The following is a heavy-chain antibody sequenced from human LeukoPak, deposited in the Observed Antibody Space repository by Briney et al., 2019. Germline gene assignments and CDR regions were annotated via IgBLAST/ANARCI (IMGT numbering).Heavy chain of an antibody. J-gene: IGHJ6*02. V-gene: IGHV1-24*01. Sequence: ASVKVSCKVSGYPLNELSLHWVRQAPGKGLEWMGGFHREDGDKIYAQNFQGRFTLTKDTSTDTAYMELSTLRSEDTAVYYCATAGLMGPTYFVLFVWGQGTTVTVSS. CDR2: FHREDGDK. D-gene: IGHD2-8*01. CDR3: ATAGLMGPTYFVLFV. CDR1: GYPLNELS.